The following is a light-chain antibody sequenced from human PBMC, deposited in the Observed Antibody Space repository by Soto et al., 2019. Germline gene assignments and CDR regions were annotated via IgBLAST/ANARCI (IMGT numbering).Light chain of an antibody. Sequence: DIPMTQSPSSLSASVGDRVTITCRASQSISSYLNWYQHKPGKAPNLLIYAASSLRSGVPSRFSGSGSGTDFTLTISSLQPEDFATYFCQQSYSTPPTFGQGTKVEIK. CDR1: QSISSY. CDR2: AAS. V-gene: IGKV1-39*01. J-gene: IGKJ1*01. CDR3: QQSYSTPPT.